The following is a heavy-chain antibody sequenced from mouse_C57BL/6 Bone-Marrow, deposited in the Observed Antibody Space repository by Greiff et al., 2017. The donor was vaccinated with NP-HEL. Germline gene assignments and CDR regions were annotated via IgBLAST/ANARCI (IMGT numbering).Heavy chain of an antibody. CDR2: INPNNGGT. Sequence: EVQLQQSGPELVKPGASVKISCKASGYTFTDYYMNWVKQSHGKSLEWIGDINPNNGGTSYNQKFKGKATLTVDKSSSTAYMELRSLTSEDSAVYYCARRETTVRYYYAMDYWGQGTSVTVSS. J-gene: IGHJ4*01. D-gene: IGHD1-1*01. V-gene: IGHV1-26*01. CDR3: ARRETTVRYYYAMDY. CDR1: GYTFTDYY.